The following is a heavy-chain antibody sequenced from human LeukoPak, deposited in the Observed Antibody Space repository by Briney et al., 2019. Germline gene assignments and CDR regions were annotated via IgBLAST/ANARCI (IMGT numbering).Heavy chain of an antibody. CDR2: INHSGST. CDR3: AYGSRSAGIVDY. J-gene: IGHJ4*02. D-gene: IGHD2-21*01. V-gene: IGHV4-34*01. CDR1: GGSFSGYY. Sequence: PSETLSLTCAVYGGSFSGYYWSWIRQPPGKGLEWIGEINHSGSTNYNPSLKSRVTISVDTSKNQFSLKLSSVTAADTGVYYCAYGSRSAGIVDYWGQGTLVTVSS.